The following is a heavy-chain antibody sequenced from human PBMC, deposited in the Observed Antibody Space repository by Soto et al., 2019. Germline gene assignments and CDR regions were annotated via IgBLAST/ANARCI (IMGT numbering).Heavy chain of an antibody. CDR3: ARRRRLLWFGELSRTYYFDY. D-gene: IGHD3-10*01. V-gene: IGHV4-39*01. Sequence: SETLSLTCTVSGGSISSSSYYWGWIRQPPGKGLEWIGSIYYSGSTYYNPSLKSRVTISVDTSKNQFSLKLSSVTAADTAVYYCARRRRLLWFGELSRTYYFDYWGQGTLVTVSS. CDR2: IYYSGST. CDR1: GGSISSSSYY. J-gene: IGHJ4*02.